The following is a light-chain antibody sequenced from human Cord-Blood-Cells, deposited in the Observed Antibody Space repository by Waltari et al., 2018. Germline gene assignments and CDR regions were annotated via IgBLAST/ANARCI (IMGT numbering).Light chain of an antibody. J-gene: IGKJ2*03. V-gene: IGKV3-20*01. CDR3: QQYGSSLYS. CDR2: GAS. Sequence: ELLLSQSSCPPSLSAGERATLSCRASQSVSSSYLAWYQQKPGQAPRLLIYGASSRATGIPDRFSGSGSGTDFTLTISRLEPEDFAVYYCQQYGSSLYSFDQGTKLEIK. CDR1: QSVSSSY.